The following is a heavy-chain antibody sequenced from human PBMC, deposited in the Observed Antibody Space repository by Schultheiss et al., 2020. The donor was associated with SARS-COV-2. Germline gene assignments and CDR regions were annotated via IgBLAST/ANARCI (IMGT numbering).Heavy chain of an antibody. CDR3: ATAKEDAFDI. CDR2: IYYSGST. Sequence: SQTLSLTCTVSGGSISSSSYYWGWIRQPPGKGLEWIGSIYYSGSTYYNPSLKSRVTMSVDTSKNQFSLKLSSVTAADTAVYYCATAKEDAFDIWGQGTMVTVSS. J-gene: IGHJ3*02. CDR1: GGSISSSSYY. V-gene: IGHV4-39*07.